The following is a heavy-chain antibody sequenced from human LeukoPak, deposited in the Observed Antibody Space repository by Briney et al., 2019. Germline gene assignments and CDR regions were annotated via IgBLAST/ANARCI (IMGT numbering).Heavy chain of an antibody. CDR1: GFIFSSYA. CDR3: ARCRDYDFWSGSAVDY. CDR2: ISYDGTNT. V-gene: IGHV3-30-3*01. D-gene: IGHD3-3*01. J-gene: IGHJ4*02. Sequence: GRSLRLSCAASGFIFSSYAMHWVRQAPGKGLEWVAVISYDGTNTDYADSVKGRFTISRDNSKNALYLQMDSLRAEDTAVYYCARCRDYDFWSGSAVDYWGQGTLVTVSS.